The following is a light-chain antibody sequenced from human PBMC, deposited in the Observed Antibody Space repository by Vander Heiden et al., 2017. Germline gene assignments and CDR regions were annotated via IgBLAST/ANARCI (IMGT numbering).Light chain of an antibody. Sequence: ILLTQSPGTLSLSLGESATLSCRASQSVNNNYLAWYQHKPCQAPRVLIDVASSSATGILVRFRGIGFGTDFTLTISRLYPEFGAVYSGQHYGSSPCTFGQGTKLEIK. V-gene: IGKV3-20*01. J-gene: IGKJ2*02. CDR1: QSVNNNY. CDR3: QHYGSSPCT. CDR2: VAS.